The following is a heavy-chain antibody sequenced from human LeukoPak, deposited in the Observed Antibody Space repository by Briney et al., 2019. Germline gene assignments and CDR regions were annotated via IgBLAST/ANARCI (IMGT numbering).Heavy chain of an antibody. J-gene: IGHJ5*02. V-gene: IGHV4-30-4*01. D-gene: IGHD2-15*01. Sequence: PSETLSLTCTVSGGSISSGDYYWSWIRQPPGKGLEWIGYIYYNGSTYYNPSLKSRVTISVDTSKNQFSLKLSSVTAADTAVYYCARKVRYCSGGSCPFPWFDPWGQGTLVTVSS. CDR3: ARKVRYCSGGSCPFPWFDP. CDR2: IYYNGST. CDR1: GGSISSGDYY.